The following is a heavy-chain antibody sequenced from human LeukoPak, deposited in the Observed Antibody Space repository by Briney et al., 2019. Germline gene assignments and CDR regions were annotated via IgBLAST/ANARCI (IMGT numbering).Heavy chain of an antibody. CDR3: ARGHYGLDV. J-gene: IGHJ6*02. V-gene: IGHV3-11*01. CDR2: TDSSGDTI. CDR1: GFTFGNHY. Sequence: GGSLRLSCAGSGFTFGNHYVTWIRQAPGKGLDWISYTDSSGDTIYYADSVKGRFTISRDNAKNSLNLQMSSLRADDTAIYYCARGHYGLDVWGQGTTVTVSS.